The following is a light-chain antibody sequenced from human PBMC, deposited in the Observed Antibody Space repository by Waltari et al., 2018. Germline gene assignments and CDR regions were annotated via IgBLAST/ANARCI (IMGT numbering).Light chain of an antibody. CDR3: QQAHSFPLIT. Sequence: DIQMTQSPSSVSASVGDRVTISCRASQDVRTWLAWYQQKPGKAPNLLINAESTLQSGVPSRFSGSGSGTDFTLTISSLQPEDFATYYYQQAHSFPLITFGQGTRLEIK. J-gene: IGKJ5*01. CDR2: AES. V-gene: IGKV1-12*01. CDR1: QDVRTW.